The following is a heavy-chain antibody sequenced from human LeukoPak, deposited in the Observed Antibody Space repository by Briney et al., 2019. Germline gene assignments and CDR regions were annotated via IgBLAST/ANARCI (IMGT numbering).Heavy chain of an antibody. J-gene: IGHJ4*02. CDR1: GFTFSSYG. CDR2: ISSSSSYI. CDR3: ARDLTSGGFPYYFDY. D-gene: IGHD3-16*01. V-gene: IGHV3-21*01. Sequence: GGSLRLSCAASGFTFSSYGMHWVRQAPGKGLEWVSSISSSSSYIYYADSVKGRFTISRDNAKNSLYLQMNSLRAEDTAVYYCARDLTSGGFPYYFDYWGQGTLVTVSS.